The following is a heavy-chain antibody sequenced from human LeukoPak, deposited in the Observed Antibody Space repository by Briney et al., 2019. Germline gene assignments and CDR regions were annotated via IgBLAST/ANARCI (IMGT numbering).Heavy chain of an antibody. CDR3: AKYAGGNSRVPNDY. CDR1: GFTFSSYS. V-gene: IGHV3-48*01. Sequence: GGSLRLSCAASGFTFSSYSMNWVRQAPGKGLEWVSYISSSSSTIYYADSVKGRFTISRDNAKNSLYLQMNSLRAEDTAVYYCAKYAGGNSRVPNDYWGQGTLVTVSS. D-gene: IGHD4-23*01. J-gene: IGHJ4*02. CDR2: ISSSSSTI.